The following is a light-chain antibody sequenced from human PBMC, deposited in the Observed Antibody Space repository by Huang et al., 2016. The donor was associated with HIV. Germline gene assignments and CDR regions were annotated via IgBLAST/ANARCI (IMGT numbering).Light chain of an antibody. Sequence: EVLMTQSPATLSESPGGRVTISCWASQSVRDNLAWFQQKPGQAPRLLLLGSSTRSTGVPARFSGSGSGTVFTLTITSLQSEDYAVYYCQQYYTWPRTFGQGTRVE. V-gene: IGKV3-15*01. CDR2: GSS. J-gene: IGKJ1*01. CDR1: QSVRDN. CDR3: QQYYTWPRT.